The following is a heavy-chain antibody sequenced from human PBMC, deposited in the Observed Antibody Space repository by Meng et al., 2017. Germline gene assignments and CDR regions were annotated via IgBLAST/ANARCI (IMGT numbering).Heavy chain of an antibody. CDR3: AREGRVDFDY. CDR1: GYAFYSYA. CDR2: INTNTGNP. D-gene: IGHD1-26*01. Sequence: VQSGSDFKKPCASVKCSCKSFGYAFYSYAINWGRQDPGQGREWMGWINTNTGNPTYAQGFTARFVFSLDTSVSTAYRQISSLKAEDTAVYYCAREGRVDFDYWGQGTLVTVSS. J-gene: IGHJ4*02. V-gene: IGHV7-4-1*02.